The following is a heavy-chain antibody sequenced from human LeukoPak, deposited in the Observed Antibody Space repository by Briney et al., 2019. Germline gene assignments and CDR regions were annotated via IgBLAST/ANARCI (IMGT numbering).Heavy chain of an antibody. Sequence: KPSETLSLTCTVSGGSISSYYWSWIRQPPGKGLERIGYIYYSGSTNYNPSLESRVTISVDTSKNQFSLKLSSVTAADTAVYYCARDARGEDYFDYWGQGTLVTVSS. CDR1: GGSISSYY. CDR3: ARDARGEDYFDY. J-gene: IGHJ4*02. D-gene: IGHD3-16*01. CDR2: IYYSGST. V-gene: IGHV4-59*01.